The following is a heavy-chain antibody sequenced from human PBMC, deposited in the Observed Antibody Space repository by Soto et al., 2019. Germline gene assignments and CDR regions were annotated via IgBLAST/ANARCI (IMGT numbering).Heavy chain of an antibody. CDR1: GYTFTRNG. CDR3: VKDRDSNSWPSRDV. Sequence: ASVKVSCKTSGYTFTRNGISWVRQAPGQGLEGMGWISPKSGSIKYAQKFQGRVIMTTDTSTSTAYMELRSLRSDDTAVYYCVKDRDSNSWPSRDVWGPGTTVTVSS. V-gene: IGHV1-18*01. CDR2: ISPKSGSI. J-gene: IGHJ6*02. D-gene: IGHD3-22*01.